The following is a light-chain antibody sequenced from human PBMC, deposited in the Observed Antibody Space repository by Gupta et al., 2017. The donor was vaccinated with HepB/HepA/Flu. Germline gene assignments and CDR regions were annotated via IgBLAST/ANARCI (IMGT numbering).Light chain of an antibody. Sequence: EIVLTQSPAVLSLSPGERATLSCRASQSVSSSLAWYQQKPGQAPRLLFYDASNRATGIPARFSGSGYGTDFTLTISSREPEDFAVYYCQQRSNWPPFTFGGGTKVEIK. CDR2: DAS. CDR3: QQRSNWPPFT. V-gene: IGKV3-11*01. CDR1: QSVSSS. J-gene: IGKJ4*01.